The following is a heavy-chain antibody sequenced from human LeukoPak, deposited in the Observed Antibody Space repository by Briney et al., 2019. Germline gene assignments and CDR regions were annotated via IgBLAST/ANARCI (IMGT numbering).Heavy chain of an antibody. CDR3: AKQLDG. Sequence: GRSLRLSCAASGFTFSSYGMHWVRQAPGKGLEWVAVISYDGSNKYYADSVKGRFTISRDNSKNTLYLQMNSLRAEDTAVYYCAKQLDGWGQGTLVTVSS. J-gene: IGHJ4*02. D-gene: IGHD5-18*01. CDR2: ISYDGSNK. V-gene: IGHV3-30*18. CDR1: GFTFSSYG.